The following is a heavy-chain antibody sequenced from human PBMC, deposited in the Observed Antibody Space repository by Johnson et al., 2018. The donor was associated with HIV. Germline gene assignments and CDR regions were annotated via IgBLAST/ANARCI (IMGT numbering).Heavy chain of an antibody. D-gene: IGHD1-26*01. CDR2: IWYDGSNT. J-gene: IGHJ3*02. CDR1: GFTFSSHG. Sequence: QVRLVESGGGVVRPGGSLRLSCAASGFTFSSHGMHWVRQAPGTGLEWVAVIWYDGSNTYYADSVKGRFTISRDNSKNTLDLQMNSLRAEDTAVYYCAAYSGRNAFDIWGQGTMVTVSS. V-gene: IGHV3-33*01. CDR3: AAYSGRNAFDI.